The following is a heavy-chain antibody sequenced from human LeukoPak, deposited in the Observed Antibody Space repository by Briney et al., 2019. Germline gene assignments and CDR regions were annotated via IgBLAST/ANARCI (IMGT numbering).Heavy chain of an antibody. V-gene: IGHV3-23*01. CDR3: AKGAGNFDWSYHDY. J-gene: IGHJ4*02. CDR2: TSGSGGTT. CDR1: RFTFSSYA. D-gene: IGHD3-9*01. Sequence: GESLRLSCAASRFTFSSYAMSWVRQAAGKGLEWVSATSGSGGTTYNADSVKGRFTISRDNSKNTLYLQLNSLRAEDTAVYYCAKGAGNFDWSYHDYWGQGTLVTVSS.